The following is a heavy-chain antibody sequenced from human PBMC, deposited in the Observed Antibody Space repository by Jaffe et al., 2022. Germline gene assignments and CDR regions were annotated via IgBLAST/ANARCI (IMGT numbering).Heavy chain of an antibody. CDR3: ARGMSMHRIAAAGGPGVGMDV. Sequence: QVQLVQSGAEVKKPGASVKVSCKASGYTFTSYAMHWVRQAPGQRLEWMGWINAGNGNTKYSQKFQGRVTITRDTSASTAYMELSSLRSEDTAVYYCARGMSMHRIAAAGGPGVGMDVWGKGTTVTVSS. J-gene: IGHJ6*03. CDR1: GYTFTSYA. V-gene: IGHV1-3*01. CDR2: INAGNGNT. D-gene: IGHD6-13*01.